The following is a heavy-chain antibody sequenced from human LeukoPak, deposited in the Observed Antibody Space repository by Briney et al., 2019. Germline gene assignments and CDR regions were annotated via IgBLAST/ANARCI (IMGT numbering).Heavy chain of an antibody. J-gene: IGHJ4*02. CDR1: GGSISSYY. D-gene: IGHD4-17*01. Sequence: PSETLSLTCTVSGGSISSYYWSWIRQPPGKGLEWIGYIYYSGSTNHNPSLKSRVTISVDTSKNQFSLKLSSVTAADTAVYYCARRDNYGSSSFDYWGQGILVTVSS. CDR2: IYYSGST. CDR3: ARRDNYGSSSFDY. V-gene: IGHV4-59*08.